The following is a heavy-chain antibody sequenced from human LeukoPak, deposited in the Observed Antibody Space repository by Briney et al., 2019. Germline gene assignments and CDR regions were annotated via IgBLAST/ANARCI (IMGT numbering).Heavy chain of an antibody. CDR2: ISAYNGNT. Sequence: GASVKVSCKASGYTFTSYGISWVRQAPGQGLEWMGWISAYNGNTNYAQKFQGRVTMTRNTSISTAYMELSSLRSEDTAVYYCAVLELIVRENWGQGTLVTVSS. V-gene: IGHV1-18*01. D-gene: IGHD3-3*02. CDR1: GYTFTSYG. CDR3: AVLELIVREN. J-gene: IGHJ4*02.